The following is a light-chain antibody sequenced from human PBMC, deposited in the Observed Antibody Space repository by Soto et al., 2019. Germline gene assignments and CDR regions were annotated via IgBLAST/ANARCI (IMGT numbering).Light chain of an antibody. J-gene: IGLJ2*01. CDR2: GNN. CDR1: SSNIGAGYD. V-gene: IGLV1-40*01. Sequence: QAVVTQPPSVSGAPGQRVTISCTGSSSNIGAGYDVHWYQQLPGTAPKLLIYGNNNRPSGVPDRFSGSKSGTSASLAITGLQAEDEADYYCQSYDSSLNGVVFGGGTKLTV. CDR3: QSYDSSLNGVV.